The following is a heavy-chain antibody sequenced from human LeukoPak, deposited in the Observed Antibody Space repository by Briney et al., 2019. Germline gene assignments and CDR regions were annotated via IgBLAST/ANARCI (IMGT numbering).Heavy chain of an antibody. D-gene: IGHD3-16*01. CDR3: VTFGDHSDYFDY. CDR2: MNPNSGNT. CDR1: GYTFTSYD. Sequence: GASVKVSCKASGYTFTSYDTNWVRQATGQGLEWMGWMNPNSGNTGYAQKFQGRVTITRNTSISTAYMELSSLRSEDTAVYYCVTFGDHSDYFDYWGQGTLVTVSS. J-gene: IGHJ4*02. V-gene: IGHV1-8*03.